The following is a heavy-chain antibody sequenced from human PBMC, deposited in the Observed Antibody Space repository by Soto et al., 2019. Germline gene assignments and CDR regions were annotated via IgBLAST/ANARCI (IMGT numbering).Heavy chain of an antibody. CDR1: GFTFSKYG. CDR3: AKDLGIAPAGGYNWFDP. J-gene: IGHJ5*02. CDR2: ISGSGSST. D-gene: IGHD6-13*01. Sequence: EVQVLESGGALVQPGGSLRLSCAASGFTFSKYGMSWVRQAPGRGLEWVASISGSGSSTYYSDSVKGRFTSSRDNSKNTMYLQMNSLRVEDTAVYYCAKDLGIAPAGGYNWFDPWGQGTLVTVSS. V-gene: IGHV3-23*01.